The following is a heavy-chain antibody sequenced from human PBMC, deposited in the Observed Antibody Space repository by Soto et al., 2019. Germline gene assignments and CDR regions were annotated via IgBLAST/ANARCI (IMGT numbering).Heavy chain of an antibody. V-gene: IGHV1-69*13. J-gene: IGHJ6*02. CDR1: GGTFSSYA. D-gene: IGHD3-3*01. CDR3: ARNTIFGVVITAGDYGMDV. Sequence: SVKVSCKASGGTFSSYAISWVRQAPGQGLEWMGGIIPIFGTANYAQKFQGRVTITADESTSTAYMELSSLRSEDTAVYYCARNTIFGVVITAGDYGMDVWGQGTTVTV. CDR2: IIPIFGTA.